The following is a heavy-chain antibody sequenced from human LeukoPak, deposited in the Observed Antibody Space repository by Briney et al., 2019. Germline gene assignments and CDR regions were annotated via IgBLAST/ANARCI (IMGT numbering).Heavy chain of an antibody. Sequence: GSLRLSCADSGFTFSDYYMSWIRQAPGKRLEGVSYFSTGSGSTNYAYSVKGRFTISRANAKKSLYLIMHSLIAEETAVYYCARVLYSSRWYGGTYDYWGQGTLVTVSS. CDR1: GFTFSDYY. D-gene: IGHD6-13*01. CDR2: FSTGSGST. CDR3: ARVLYSSRWYGGTYDY. J-gene: IGHJ4*02. V-gene: IGHV3-11*05.